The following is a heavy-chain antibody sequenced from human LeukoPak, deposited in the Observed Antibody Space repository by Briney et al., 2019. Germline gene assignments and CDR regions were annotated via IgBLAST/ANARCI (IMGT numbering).Heavy chain of an antibody. V-gene: IGHV3-23*01. J-gene: IGHJ4*02. D-gene: IGHD3-22*01. CDR1: GFTFSSYA. CDR3: ARNYYDSSGRIGTFDY. Sequence: GGSLRLSCAASGFTFSSYAMSWVRRAPGKGLEWVSAISGSGGSTYYADSVKGRFTISRDNSKNTLYLQMNSLRADDTAVYYCARNYYDSSGRIGTFDYWGQGTLVTVSS. CDR2: ISGSGGST.